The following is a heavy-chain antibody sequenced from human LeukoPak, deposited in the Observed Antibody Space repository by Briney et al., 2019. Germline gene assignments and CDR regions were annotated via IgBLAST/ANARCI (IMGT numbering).Heavy chain of an antibody. J-gene: IGHJ5*02. V-gene: IGHV1-18*01. CDR2: ISASNGNT. Sequence: ASVKVSCKASGYSFGIFGISWVRQAPGQGLEGMGWISASNGNTKYAQNLQGRVTMTTDTSTSTAYMELRSLRSDDTAVYYCARVGVVVPAAWFDPWGQGTLVTVSS. CDR1: GYSFGIFG. CDR3: ARVGVVVPAAWFDP. D-gene: IGHD2-2*01.